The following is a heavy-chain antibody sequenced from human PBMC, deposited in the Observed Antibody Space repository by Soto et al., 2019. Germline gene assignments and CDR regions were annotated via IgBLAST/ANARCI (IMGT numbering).Heavy chain of an antibody. Sequence: QVQFQESGQGLVKPSETLSLTCTVSGGDISTYYWTWIRQPAGKGLEWIGRIYSSGSTKYNPSLKSRVTMSLDTSKNQFSLRLSSVTAADTAVYYCARGQRFSDWFDPWGQGTLVTVSS. CDR3: ARGQRFSDWFDP. V-gene: IGHV4-4*07. D-gene: IGHD3-3*01. CDR2: IYSSGST. J-gene: IGHJ5*02. CDR1: GGDISTYY.